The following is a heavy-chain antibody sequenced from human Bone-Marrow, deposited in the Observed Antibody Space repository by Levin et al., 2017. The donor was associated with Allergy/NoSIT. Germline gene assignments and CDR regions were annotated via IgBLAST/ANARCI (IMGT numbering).Heavy chain of an antibody. CDR1: GFTFNTYA. D-gene: IGHD2-15*01. V-gene: IGHV3-23*01. CDR3: AKRFGSCSGGSCLHFLDY. J-gene: IGHJ4*01. Sequence: PGESLKISCAASGFTFNTYAINWVRQAPGKGLEWLSGITGGGDKIFYADSVKGRFTISRDNSKNTVYLQMNSLRAEDTATYYCAKRFGSCSGGSCLHFLDYWGHGTLVTVSS. CDR2: ITGGGDKI.